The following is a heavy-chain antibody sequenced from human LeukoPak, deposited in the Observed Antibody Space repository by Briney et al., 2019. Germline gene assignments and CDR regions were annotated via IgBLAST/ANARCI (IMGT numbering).Heavy chain of an antibody. Sequence: SETLSLTCTVSGGSISSGDYYWSWIRQPPGKGLEWIGYIYYSGSTNYNPSLKSRVTISVDTSKNRFSMKLSSVTAADTAVYYCARDRLSVFDYWGQGTLVTVSS. V-gene: IGHV4-61*08. CDR1: GGSISSGDYY. CDR2: IYYSGST. J-gene: IGHJ4*02. D-gene: IGHD3-16*01. CDR3: ARDRLSVFDY.